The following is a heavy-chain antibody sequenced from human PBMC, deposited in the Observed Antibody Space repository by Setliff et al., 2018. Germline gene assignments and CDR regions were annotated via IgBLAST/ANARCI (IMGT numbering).Heavy chain of an antibody. V-gene: IGHV4-38-2*02. D-gene: IGHD3-22*01. CDR3: ARGFGYYYDSSGYYFHYGMDV. CDR2: IYYSGST. J-gene: IGHJ6*02. Sequence: SETLSLTCTVSGYSISSGYYWGWIRQPPGKGLEWIGSIYYSGSTNYNPSLKSRVTISVDTSKNQFSLKLSSVTAADTAVYYCARGFGYYYDSSGYYFHYGMDVWGQGTTVTVS. CDR1: GYSISSGYY.